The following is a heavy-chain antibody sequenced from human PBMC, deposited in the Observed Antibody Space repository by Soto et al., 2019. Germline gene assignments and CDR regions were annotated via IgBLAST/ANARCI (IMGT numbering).Heavy chain of an antibody. CDR2: INHSGST. V-gene: IGHV4-39*07. J-gene: IGHJ6*03. CDR3: ARGGRLYYDFWSGYPRYYMEV. D-gene: IGHD3-3*01. CDR1: GGSISSSSYY. Sequence: PSETLSLTCTVSGGSISSSSYYWGWIRQPPGKGLEWIGEINHSGSTNYNPSLKSRVTISVDTSKNQFSLKLSSVTAADTAVYYCARGGRLYYDFWSGYPRYYMEVWGKGTTVTLSS.